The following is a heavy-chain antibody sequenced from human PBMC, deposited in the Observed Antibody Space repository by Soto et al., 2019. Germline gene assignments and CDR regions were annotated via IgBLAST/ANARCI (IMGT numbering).Heavy chain of an antibody. J-gene: IGHJ6*02. CDR1: GYIFTGYF. D-gene: IGHD1-26*01. CDR2: INPNTSAT. CDR3: ARIKWGRDHHYRTDG. Sequence: ASVKVSCKASGYIFTGYFIQWLRQAPGQGLEWIGWINPNTSATNYAQKFQGRVTMTRDTSLGAAYMELTSLRPDDTALYYCARIKWGRDHHYRTDGRGQGTTVTVSS. V-gene: IGHV1-2*02.